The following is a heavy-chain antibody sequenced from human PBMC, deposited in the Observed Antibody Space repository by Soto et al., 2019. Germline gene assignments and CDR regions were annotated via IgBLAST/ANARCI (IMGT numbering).Heavy chain of an antibody. CDR1: GGTFSSYT. D-gene: IGHD3-10*01. CDR3: AREEYYYGSGSSANAFDI. V-gene: IGHV1-69*04. CDR2: IIPILGIA. Sequence: ASVKVSCKASGGTFSSYTISWVRQAPGQGLEWMGRIIPILGIANYAQKFQGRVTITADKSTSTAYMELSSLRSEDTAVYYCAREEYYYGSGSSANAFDIWGQGTMVTVSS. J-gene: IGHJ3*02.